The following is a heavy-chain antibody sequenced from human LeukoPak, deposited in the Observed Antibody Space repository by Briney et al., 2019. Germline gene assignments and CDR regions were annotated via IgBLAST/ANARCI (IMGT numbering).Heavy chain of an antibody. D-gene: IGHD5-24*01. CDR1: GFTFSSYG. Sequence: GGSLRLSCAASGFTFSSYGMSWVRQAPGKGLEWVSTISGRDGSTYYADSVKGRFTISRDNSRNTLYLQMNSLRVEDTAVYYCAKRGEMATKSLDYWGQGTLVTVSS. J-gene: IGHJ4*02. V-gene: IGHV3-23*01. CDR3: AKRGEMATKSLDY. CDR2: ISGRDGST.